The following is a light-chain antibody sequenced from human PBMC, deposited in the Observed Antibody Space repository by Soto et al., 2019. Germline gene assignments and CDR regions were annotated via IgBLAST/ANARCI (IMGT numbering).Light chain of an antibody. V-gene: IGKV3-20*01. CDR1: QSLSSNY. CDR3: QHYVSPPIT. CDR2: DAS. J-gene: IGKJ5*01. Sequence: EVVLTQSPGTLSLSPGERATLSCRASQSLSSNYLAWYQQRPGQAPRLLIYDASNRATGIPARFSGSGSGTDFTLTISSLEPEDFAVYYCQHYVSPPITFGQGTRLEIK.